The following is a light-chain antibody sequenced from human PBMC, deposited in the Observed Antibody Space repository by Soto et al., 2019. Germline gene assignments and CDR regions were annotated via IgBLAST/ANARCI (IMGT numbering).Light chain of an antibody. CDR1: SSNIGAGYD. CDR2: GNT. CDR3: QSYDSSLSAWV. V-gene: IGLV1-40*01. J-gene: IGLJ3*02. Sequence: QAVVTQPPSVSGAPGQRVTISCTASSSNIGAGYDVHWYQQLPGTAPKLLIYGNTTRPSGVPDRFSGSKSGTSASLAITGLQAEDEADYYCQSYDSSLSAWVFGGGTKVTFL.